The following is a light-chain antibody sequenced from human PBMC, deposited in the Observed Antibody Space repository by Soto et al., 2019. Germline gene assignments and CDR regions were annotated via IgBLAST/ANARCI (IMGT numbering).Light chain of an antibody. Sequence: QSVLTQPPSASGTPGQRVTISCSGSSSNIGSNHVYWYQQFPGTAPKLLMYRSDQRPSGVPERFSGSKSGTSASLAISGLRSDDEADYYCSARDDSLSGVVFGGGTKLTVL. J-gene: IGLJ2*01. CDR2: RSD. V-gene: IGLV1-47*01. CDR1: SSNIGSNH. CDR3: SARDDSLSGVV.